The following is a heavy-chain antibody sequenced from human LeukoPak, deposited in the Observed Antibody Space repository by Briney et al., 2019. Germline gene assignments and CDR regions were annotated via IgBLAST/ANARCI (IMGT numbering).Heavy chain of an antibody. D-gene: IGHD6-13*01. Sequence: PSETLSLTCTVSGGSISSYYWSWIRQPPGKGLEWIGYIYYSGSTNYNPSLKSRVTISVDTSKNQFSLRLSSVTAADTAVYYCARDGYSSSWYGYYGMDVWGQGTTVTVSS. CDR3: ARDGYSSSWYGYYGMDV. J-gene: IGHJ6*02. CDR1: GGSISSYY. V-gene: IGHV4-59*01. CDR2: IYYSGST.